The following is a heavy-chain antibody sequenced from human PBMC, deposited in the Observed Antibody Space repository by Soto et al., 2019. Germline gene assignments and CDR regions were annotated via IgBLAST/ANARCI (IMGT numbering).Heavy chain of an antibody. CDR1: GFTFSSYG. Sequence: GGSLRLSCAASGFTFSSYGMHWVRQAPGKGLEWVAVIWYDGSNKYYADSVKGRFTISRDNSKNTLYLQMNSLRAEDTAVYYCARPYCGGDCYGDAFDIWGQGTMVTVSS. CDR3: ARPYCGGDCYGDAFDI. J-gene: IGHJ3*02. D-gene: IGHD2-21*02. CDR2: IWYDGSNK. V-gene: IGHV3-33*01.